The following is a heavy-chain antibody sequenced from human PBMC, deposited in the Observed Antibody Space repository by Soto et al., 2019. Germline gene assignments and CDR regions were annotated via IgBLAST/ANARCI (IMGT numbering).Heavy chain of an antibody. CDR1: GYSFGTSG. CDR3: ARAGQYYDSSGYAN. D-gene: IGHD3-22*01. V-gene: IGHV1-18*01. Sequence: QVKLVQSGTEVKKPGASMKVSCKASGYSFGTSGISWVRQAPGQGLEWMGWISAYNGNTNYEQKLQARVTMTTDTSTNTAYLELRSLRSDDTAVYYCARAGQYYDSSGYANWGQGTLVTVSS. CDR2: ISAYNGNT. J-gene: IGHJ4*02.